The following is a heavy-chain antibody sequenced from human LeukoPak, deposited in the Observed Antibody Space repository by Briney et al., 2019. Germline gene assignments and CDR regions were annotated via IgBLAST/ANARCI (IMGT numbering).Heavy chain of an antibody. V-gene: IGHV4-59*12. CDR2: TYYSGST. CDR1: GGSISSYY. D-gene: IGHD3-10*01. J-gene: IGHJ4*02. Sequence: SETLSLTCTVSGGSISSYYWSWIRQPPGKGLEWIGYTYYSGSTNYNPSLKSRVTISVDTSKNQFSLKLSSVTAADTAVYYCASMVVRGAPVGDYWGQGTLVTVSS. CDR3: ASMVVRGAPVGDY.